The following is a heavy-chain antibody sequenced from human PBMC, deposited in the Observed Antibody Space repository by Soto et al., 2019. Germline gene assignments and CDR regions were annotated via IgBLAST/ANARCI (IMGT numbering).Heavy chain of an antibody. CDR1: GGSISSSSYY. D-gene: IGHD2-2*01. V-gene: IGHV4-39*02. Sequence: SETLSHTCTVSGGSISSSSYYWGWIRQPPGKGLEWIGSIYYSGSTYYNPSLKSRVTISVDTSKNTVYLQMNSLKVEDTALYYCVRDCSSSSCSVWRHWGRGTLVTVSS. J-gene: IGHJ4*02. CDR3: VRDCSSSSCSVWRH. CDR2: IYYSGST.